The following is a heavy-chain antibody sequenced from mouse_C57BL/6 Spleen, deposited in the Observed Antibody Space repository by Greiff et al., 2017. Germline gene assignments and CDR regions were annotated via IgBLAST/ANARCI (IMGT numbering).Heavy chain of an antibody. D-gene: IGHD2-12*01. CDR3: ARDLSAYYSNYRGLYAMDY. CDR1: GYSITSGYY. CDR2: ISYDGSN. V-gene: IGHV3-6*01. J-gene: IGHJ4*01. Sequence: EVQLQQSGPGLVKPSQSLSLTCSVTGYSITSGYYWNWIRQFPGNKLEWMGYISYDGSNNYNPSLKNRISITRDTSKNQFFLKLNSVTTEDTATYYCARDLSAYYSNYRGLYAMDYWGQGTSVTVSS.